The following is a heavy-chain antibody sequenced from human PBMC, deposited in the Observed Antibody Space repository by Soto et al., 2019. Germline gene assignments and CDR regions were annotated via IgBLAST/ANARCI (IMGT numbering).Heavy chain of an antibody. CDR2: IWYDGSNK. D-gene: IGHD3-22*01. CDR1: GFTFSSYG. J-gene: IGHJ3*02. CDR3: ARGSTMIKDAFDI. Sequence: GGSLRLSCAASGFTFSSYGMHWVRQAPGKGLEWVAVIWYDGSNKYYADSVKGRFTISRDNSKNTLYLQMNSLRAEDTAVYYCARGSTMIKDAFDIWGQGTMVTVSS. V-gene: IGHV3-33*01.